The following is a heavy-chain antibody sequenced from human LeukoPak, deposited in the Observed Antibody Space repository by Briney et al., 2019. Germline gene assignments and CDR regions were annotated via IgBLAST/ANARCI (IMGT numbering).Heavy chain of an antibody. CDR1: GGSISSSSYY. D-gene: IGHD5-12*01. CDR2: IYYSGST. CDR3: ARSSGYGSTFFDY. Sequence: SETLSLTCTVSGGSISSSSYYWGWIRQPPGKGLEWIGSIYYSGSTYYSPSLKSRVTISVDTSKNQFSLKLSSVTAVDTAVYYCARSSGYGSTFFDYWGQGTLVTVSS. J-gene: IGHJ4*02. V-gene: IGHV4-39*07.